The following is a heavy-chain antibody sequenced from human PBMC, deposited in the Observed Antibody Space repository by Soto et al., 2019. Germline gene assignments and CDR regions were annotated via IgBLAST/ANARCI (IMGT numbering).Heavy chain of an antibody. D-gene: IGHD5-18*01. CDR2: ISWNSGSI. Sequence: GGSLRLSCAASGLTFDDYAMHWVRQAPGKGLEWVSGISWNSGSIGYADSVKGRFTISRDNAKNSLYLQMNSLRAEDTALYYCAKALYSYGFFDYWGQGTLVTVS. J-gene: IGHJ4*02. V-gene: IGHV3-9*01. CDR3: AKALYSYGFFDY. CDR1: GLTFDDYA.